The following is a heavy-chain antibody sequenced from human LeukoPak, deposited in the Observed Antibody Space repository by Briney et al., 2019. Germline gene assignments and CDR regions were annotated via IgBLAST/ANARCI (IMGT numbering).Heavy chain of an antibody. J-gene: IGHJ4*02. D-gene: IGHD5-24*01. Sequence: PGGSLRLSCAASGFTFSSYEMNWVRQAPGKGLEWVSYISGSGSTIYYADSVKGRFTISRDNAKNSLYLQMNSLRAEDTAVYYCAGEMATTSLDAFDYWGQGTLVTVSS. CDR3: AGEMATTSLDAFDY. V-gene: IGHV3-48*03. CDR1: GFTFSSYE. CDR2: ISGSGSTI.